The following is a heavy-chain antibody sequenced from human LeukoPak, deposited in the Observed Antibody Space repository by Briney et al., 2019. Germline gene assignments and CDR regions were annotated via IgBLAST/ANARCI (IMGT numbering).Heavy chain of an antibody. CDR3: ATLGPTEYFVY. CDR2: IYSGGTT. CDR1: GFTFSSYG. J-gene: IGHJ4*02. V-gene: IGHV3-53*01. D-gene: IGHD4-11*01. Sequence: GGSLRLSCAASGFTFSSYGMSWVRQAPGKGLEWVSVIYSGGTTYYADSVKGRFTISRDNSKSTLYLQMNSLRAEDTAVYYCATLGPTEYFVYWGQGTLVTVSS.